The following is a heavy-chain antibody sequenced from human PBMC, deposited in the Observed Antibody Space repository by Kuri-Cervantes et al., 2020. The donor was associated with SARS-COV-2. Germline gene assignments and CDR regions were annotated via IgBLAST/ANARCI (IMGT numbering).Heavy chain of an antibody. J-gene: IGHJ4*02. D-gene: IGHD1-26*01. Sequence: SETLSLTCTVSGGSISTYYWSWIRQPPGKGLEWIGYLYYSGDTNYNPSLKSRVTISLDTSKNQFSLKLSSVTAADTAVYSCASGSYYVAFDYWGQGTLVTVSS. CDR1: GGSISTYY. V-gene: IGHV4-59*01. CDR2: LYYSGDT. CDR3: ASGSYYVAFDY.